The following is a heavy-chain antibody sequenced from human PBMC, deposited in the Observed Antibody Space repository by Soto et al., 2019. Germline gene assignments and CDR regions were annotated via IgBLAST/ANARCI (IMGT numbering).Heavy chain of an antibody. CDR1: GDSISNSY. CDR2: IYYSGTT. D-gene: IGHD6-19*01. J-gene: IGHJ3*02. V-gene: IGHV4-59*03. Sequence: SETLSLTCNVSGDSISNSYCSWSRQPPGKGLEWIAYIYYSGTTNYNPSLESRVTISMDTSKNQFSLRLTSVTAADTAVYYCAKSVVHQWLVHDAFDIWGQGTLVTVSS. CDR3: AKSVVHQWLVHDAFDI.